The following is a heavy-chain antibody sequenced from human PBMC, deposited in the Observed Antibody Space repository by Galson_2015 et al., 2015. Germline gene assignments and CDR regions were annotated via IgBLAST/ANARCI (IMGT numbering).Heavy chain of an antibody. V-gene: IGHV7-4-1*02. CDR3: ARDTTSGAGAVTDC. J-gene: IGHJ4*02. D-gene: IGHD4-17*01. Sequence: SVKVSCKASGYTFTNYAINWVRQAPGQGLEWMGWINTNTGNPTYAQDFTGRFVFSLDTSVSTAYLQISSLKAEDTAVYYCARDTTSGAGAVTDCWGQGTLVTASS. CDR1: GYTFTNYA. CDR2: INTNTGNP.